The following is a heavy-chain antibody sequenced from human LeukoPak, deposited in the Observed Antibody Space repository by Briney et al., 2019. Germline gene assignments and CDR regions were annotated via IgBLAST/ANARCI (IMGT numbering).Heavy chain of an antibody. CDR3: ARMYDRSGYYYPFDY. D-gene: IGHD3-22*01. V-gene: IGHV4-59*08. CDR2: IYYTGST. Sequence: SETLSLTCTVSGGSISSYYWSWIRQPPGKGLEWIGYIYYTGSTNYNPSLRSRVTISVDTSKNHFSLKLTSVTAADAAVYYCARMYDRSGYYYPFDYWGQGTLVTVSS. J-gene: IGHJ4*02. CDR1: GGSISSYY.